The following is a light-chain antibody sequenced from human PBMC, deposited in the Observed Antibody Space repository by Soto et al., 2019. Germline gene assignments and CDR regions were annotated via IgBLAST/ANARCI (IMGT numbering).Light chain of an antibody. V-gene: IGLV2-18*02. Sequence: QSVLTQPPSVSGSPGQSVAISCTGTSSDVGSYNRVAWYQQPPGTAPKLIIYDVTNRPSGVPDRFSGSKSGNTASLTISGLQGEDEADYSCNSFPTTSTYVFGTGTRAPVL. J-gene: IGLJ1*01. CDR1: SSDVGSYNR. CDR3: NSFPTTSTYV. CDR2: DVT.